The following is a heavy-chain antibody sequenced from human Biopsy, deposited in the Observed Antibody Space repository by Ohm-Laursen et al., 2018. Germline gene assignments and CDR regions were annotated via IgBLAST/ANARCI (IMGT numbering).Heavy chain of an antibody. CDR1: GYTFTAFS. J-gene: IGHJ2*01. CDR3: ARGRRHCSGACSRWYFDL. CDR2: INPKSGDT. Sequence: SVKVSCNPSGYTFTAFSVHWLRQAPGQGLEWMGWINPKSGDTDYPQNFQGRVSMTRDTSISTAYMDLSRLRSDDTAVYYCARGRRHCSGACSRWYFDLWGRGTLVTVSS. V-gene: IGHV1-2*02. D-gene: IGHD2-21*02.